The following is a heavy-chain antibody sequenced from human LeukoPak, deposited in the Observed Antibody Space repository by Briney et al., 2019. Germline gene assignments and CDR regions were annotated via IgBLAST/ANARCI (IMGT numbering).Heavy chain of an antibody. CDR1: GGSIRSYF. D-gene: IGHD3-9*01. J-gene: IGHJ4*02. Sequence: SETLSLTCTVSGGSIRSYFWTWIRQPAGKGLEWIGLIYTNGSTNYNPSLKSRVTMSVDMSKNQFSLKLNSVTAADTAVYYCARHPYYDILGTQDYWGQGTLVTVSS. V-gene: IGHV4-4*07. CDR2: IYTNGST. CDR3: ARHPYYDILGTQDY.